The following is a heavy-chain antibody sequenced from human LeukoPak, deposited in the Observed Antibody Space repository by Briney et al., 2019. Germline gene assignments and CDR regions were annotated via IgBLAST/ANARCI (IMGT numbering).Heavy chain of an antibody. D-gene: IGHD2-2*01. J-gene: IGHJ4*02. V-gene: IGHV3-7*04. CDR2: IKQDGSEK. CDR3: ARDRRCGSTSCYYFDY. Sequence: PGGSLRLSCAASGFTFSSYWMSWVRQAPGKGLEWVANIKQDGSEKYYVDSVKGRFTISRDNAKNSLYLQMNSLRAEDTAVYYCARDRRCGSTSCYYFDYWGQGTLVTVSS. CDR1: GFTFSSYW.